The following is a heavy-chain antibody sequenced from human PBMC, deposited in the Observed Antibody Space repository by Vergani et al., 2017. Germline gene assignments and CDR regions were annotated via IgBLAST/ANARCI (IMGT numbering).Heavy chain of an antibody. Sequence: EVQLVQSGAEVKKPGESLKISCKGSGYKFTNYWIGWVRQMPGKGLEWMGIIYPGDSDTRYSPSFQGQVTISADKSISTAYLQWSSLKASDTAMYYCARLDGPLIYMTRGNWFDPWGQGTLVTVSS. CDR2: IYPGDSDT. J-gene: IGHJ5*02. CDR3: ARLDGPLIYMTRGNWFDP. V-gene: IGHV5-51*01. CDR1: GYKFTNYW. D-gene: IGHD3/OR15-3a*01.